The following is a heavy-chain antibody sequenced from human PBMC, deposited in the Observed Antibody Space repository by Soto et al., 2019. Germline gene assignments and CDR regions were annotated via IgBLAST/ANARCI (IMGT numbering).Heavy chain of an antibody. CDR2: ISGSGGST. CDR1: GFTFSSYA. Sequence: EVQLLESGGGLVQPGGSLRLSCAASGFTFSSYAMSWVRQAPGKGLEWVSAISGSGGSTYYADSVKGRFTISRDNSKNTLYLQMNSLRAEDTAVYYCAKDWGSVVTPGDWFDPWGQGTLVTVSS. D-gene: IGHD2-21*02. J-gene: IGHJ5*02. V-gene: IGHV3-23*01. CDR3: AKDWGSVVTPGDWFDP.